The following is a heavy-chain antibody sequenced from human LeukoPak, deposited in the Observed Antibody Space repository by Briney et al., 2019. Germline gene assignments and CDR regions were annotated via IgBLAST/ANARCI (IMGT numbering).Heavy chain of an antibody. CDR2: ISAYNGNT. Sequence: GASAKVSCKASGYTFTSYGISWVRQAPGQRREWMGWISAYNGNTNYAQKLQGRVTMTTDTSTSTAYMELRSLRSDDTAVYYCARSQVTGALAYYYYYGMDVWGQGTTVTVSS. CDR1: GYTFTSYG. V-gene: IGHV1-18*01. J-gene: IGHJ6*02. D-gene: IGHD2-8*02. CDR3: ARSQVTGALAYYYYYGMDV.